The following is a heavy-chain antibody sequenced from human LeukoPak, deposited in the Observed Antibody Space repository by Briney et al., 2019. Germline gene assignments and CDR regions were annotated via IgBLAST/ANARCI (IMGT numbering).Heavy chain of an antibody. CDR2: TNADESTT. CDR3: ARGSSATGDYTMDV. J-gene: IGHJ6*02. Sequence: PGGSLRLSCAASGFTFSRHWMHWVRQAPGKGLVWVSRTNADESTTGYADSVKGRFTISRDNAKNTLYLQMNSLRAEDTAVYYCARGSSATGDYTMDVWAKGPRSPSP. V-gene: IGHV3-74*01. CDR1: GFTFSRHW. D-gene: IGHD6-6*01.